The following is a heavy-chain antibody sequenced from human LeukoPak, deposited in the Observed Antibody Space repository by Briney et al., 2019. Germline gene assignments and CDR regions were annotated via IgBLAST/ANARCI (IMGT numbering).Heavy chain of an antibody. CDR1: GGSMNNYY. CDR3: SRGWSGAPGGDVFDI. J-gene: IGHJ3*02. CDR2: IYYSGTT. Sequence: PSETLSLTCTVSGGSMNNYYWSWVRQPPGKGLEWIGYIYYSGTTNRNPSLKSRVTMSVDSSKNQFSLRLISVTTADTAVYYFSRGWSGAPGGDVFDIWGQGTMVTVSS. D-gene: IGHD3-10*01. V-gene: IGHV4-59*01.